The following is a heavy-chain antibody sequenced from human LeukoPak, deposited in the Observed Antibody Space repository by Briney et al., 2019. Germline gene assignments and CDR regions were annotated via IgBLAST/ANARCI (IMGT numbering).Heavy chain of an antibody. V-gene: IGHV3-66*01. Sequence: GGSLRLSCAASGLTVSSNYMNWVRQAPGKGLEWISVISSGGDTHYADSVKDGFTISRDNSKNTLYLQMDSLRAEDSAVYYCARDEAYAFDIWGQGTMVTVSS. CDR3: ARDEAYAFDI. J-gene: IGHJ3*02. CDR1: GLTVSSNY. CDR2: ISSGGDT.